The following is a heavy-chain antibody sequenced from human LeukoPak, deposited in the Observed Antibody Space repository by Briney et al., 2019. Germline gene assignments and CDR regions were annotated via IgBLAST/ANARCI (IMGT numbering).Heavy chain of an antibody. V-gene: IGHV4-61*08. J-gene: IGHJ4*02. CDR3: ARVRSQYDSSGYYDY. D-gene: IGHD3-22*01. CDR2: IYYSGST. CDR1: GDSISSNGYY. Sequence: PSETLSLTCTVSGDSISSNGYYWGWIRQPPGKGLEWIGYIYYSGSTNYNPSLKSRVTISVDTSKNQFSLKLSSVTAADTAVYYCARVRSQYDSSGYYDYWGQGTLVTVSS.